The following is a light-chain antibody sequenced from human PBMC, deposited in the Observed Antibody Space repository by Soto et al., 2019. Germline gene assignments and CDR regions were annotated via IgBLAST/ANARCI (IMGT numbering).Light chain of an antibody. CDR1: QGVDSSY. J-gene: IGKJ1*01. CDR3: HQYDSSSWT. CDR2: GAS. Sequence: EIVLTQSPGTLSLSPGERATVFCRASQGVDSSYLVWFQQKPGQAPRLLIYGASRRATGVPDRFSGSGSGTDFTLTITRLEPEDFAVYYCHQYDSSSWTFGQGTKVEI. V-gene: IGKV3-20*01.